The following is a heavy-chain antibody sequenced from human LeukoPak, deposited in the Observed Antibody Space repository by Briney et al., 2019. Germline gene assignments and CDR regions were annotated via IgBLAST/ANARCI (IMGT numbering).Heavy chain of an antibody. CDR3: GKGVRSVWGSYRTQYYFDY. J-gene: IGHJ4*02. V-gene: IGHV3-30*02. Sequence: GGSLRLSCAASGFTFSSYGMHWVRQAPGKGLEWVAFIRYDGSNKYYADSVKGRFTISRDNSKNTLYLQMNSLRAEDTAVYYCGKGVRSVWGSYRTQYYFDYWGQGTLVTVSS. D-gene: IGHD3-16*02. CDR2: IRYDGSNK. CDR1: GFTFSSYG.